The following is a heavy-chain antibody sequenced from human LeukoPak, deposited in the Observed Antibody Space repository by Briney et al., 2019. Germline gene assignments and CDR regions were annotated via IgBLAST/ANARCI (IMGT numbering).Heavy chain of an antibody. J-gene: IGHJ4*02. CDR1: GGTFSSYA. Sequence: SVEVSCKASGGTFSSYAISWVRQAPGQGLEWMGRIIPIFGIANYAQKFQGRVTITADKSTSTAYMELSSLTSEDTAVYYCAASGGYFDYWGQGTLVTVSS. V-gene: IGHV1-69*04. CDR2: IIPIFGIA. D-gene: IGHD3-16*01. CDR3: AASGGYFDY.